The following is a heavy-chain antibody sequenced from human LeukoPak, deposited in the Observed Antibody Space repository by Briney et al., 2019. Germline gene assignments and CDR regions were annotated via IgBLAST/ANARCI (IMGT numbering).Heavy chain of an antibody. V-gene: IGHV3-30*03. CDR3: ARDWGYSYGLDY. CDR1: GFTFSSYG. CDR2: ISYDGSNK. D-gene: IGHD5-18*01. Sequence: GGSLRLSCAASGFTFSSYGMHWVRQAPGKGLEWVAVISYDGSNKYYADSVKGRFTISRDNAKNTLYLQMNSLRAEDTAVYHCARDWGYSYGLDYWGQGTLVTVSS. J-gene: IGHJ4*02.